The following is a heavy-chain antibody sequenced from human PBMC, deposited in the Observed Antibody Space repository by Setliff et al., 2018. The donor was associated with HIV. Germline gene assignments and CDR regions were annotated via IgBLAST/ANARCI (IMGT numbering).Heavy chain of an antibody. CDR2: ISGSGAST. CDR1: GLTFSSCA. CDR3: AKGRYGGYDWGTLDI. J-gene: IGHJ3*02. Sequence: HPGGPLRLSCAASGLTFSSCAMSWVRQAPGKGLEWVLVISGSGASTYYADSVKGRFTISRDHSKNTLYLQMNSLRVEDTAVYYCAKGRYGGYDWGTLDIWGQGTMVTVSS. D-gene: IGHD5-12*01. V-gene: IGHV3-23*01.